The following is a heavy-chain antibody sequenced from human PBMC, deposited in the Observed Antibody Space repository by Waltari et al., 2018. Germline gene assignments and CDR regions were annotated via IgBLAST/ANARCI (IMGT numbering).Heavy chain of an antibody. J-gene: IGHJ5*02. CDR1: GGSISGFY. Sequence: QVQLQESGPSLLKPSETLSLICTVSGGSISGFYWSWVRQPPGKGLDWIGYIYYTGSTNFNPSLKSRFTMSVDTSKIQFSLMLSSVTAADTAFYYCARGGGGDWEWFDPWGQGTLVTVSS. V-gene: IGHV4-59*01. D-gene: IGHD2-21*02. CDR3: ARGGGGDWEWFDP. CDR2: IYYTGST.